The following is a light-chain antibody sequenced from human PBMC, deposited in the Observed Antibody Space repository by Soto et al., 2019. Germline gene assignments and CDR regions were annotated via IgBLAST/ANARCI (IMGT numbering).Light chain of an antibody. J-gene: IGKJ1*01. Sequence: EIVLTQSPATLSLSPGERATLSCRASQSVSIYLAWYQQKPGQAPRLFIYGASSRATGIPDRFSGSGSETDFTLTITRLEPEDFAVYYCQQYSSSRTFGQGTKVDIK. CDR3: QQYSSSRT. CDR1: QSVSIY. V-gene: IGKV3-20*01. CDR2: GAS.